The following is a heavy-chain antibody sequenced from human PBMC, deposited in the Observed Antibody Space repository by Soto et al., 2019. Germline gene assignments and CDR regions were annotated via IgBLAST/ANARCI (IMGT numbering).Heavy chain of an antibody. Sequence: QVQLVQSGAEVKKPGASVKVYCKASGYDFTDHYIHWVRQAPGQGLEWMGIISPDGGSTRYSQQFQASITMTRDTSTSTVYMELSSLRSEDTAVYYCARAPRGGVIIVISSAQSDYWGQGTLVTVSS. CDR1: GYDFTDHY. CDR3: ARAPRGGVIIVISSAQSDY. CDR2: ISPDGGST. J-gene: IGHJ4*02. D-gene: IGHD3-10*01. V-gene: IGHV1-46*01.